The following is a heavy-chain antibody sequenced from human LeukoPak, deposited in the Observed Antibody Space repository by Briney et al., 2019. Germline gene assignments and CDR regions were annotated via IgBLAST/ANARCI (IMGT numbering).Heavy chain of an antibody. CDR2: ITNDGSST. D-gene: IGHD2-2*01. CDR1: GLTFSSHW. J-gene: IGHJ4*02. Sequence: GGSLRLSCAASGLTFSSHWMHWVRQAPGKGLVWVSRITNDGSSTTYADSVKGRFTISRDNAKNSLYLQMNSLRAEDTAVYYCAREDGDIVVVPAAFDYWGQGTLVTVSS. V-gene: IGHV3-74*01. CDR3: AREDGDIVVVPAAFDY.